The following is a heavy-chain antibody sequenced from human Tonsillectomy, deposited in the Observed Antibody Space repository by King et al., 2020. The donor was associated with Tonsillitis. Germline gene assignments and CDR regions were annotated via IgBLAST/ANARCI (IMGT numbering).Heavy chain of an antibody. CDR1: GFTFSSFA. J-gene: IGHJ6*03. Sequence: VQLVESGGGLVQPGGSLRLSCAASGFTFSSFAITWVRQAPGTGLEWVSSISDIAVGSYYADSVNGRFTISRDNSMNTLYLQVNGLRAEDTAVYYCAKLLRSGYHLYYMDVWGKGTTVTVSS. CDR2: ISDIAVGS. CDR3: AKLLRSGYHLYYMDV. V-gene: IGHV3-23*04. D-gene: IGHD3-3*01.